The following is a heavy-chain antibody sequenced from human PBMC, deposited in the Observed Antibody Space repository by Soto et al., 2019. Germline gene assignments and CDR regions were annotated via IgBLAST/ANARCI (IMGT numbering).Heavy chain of an antibody. CDR2: ISSRSTNI. CDR1: GFTFSGYS. D-gene: IGHD6-19*01. Sequence: GSLRLSCVGSGFTFSGYSMAWVRQAPGRGLEWVASISSRSTNIDYADSVKGRFTISRDNAKNLVSLQMSSLRGEDTALYYCAKFTEPGYSSIWYYFEYWGQGTPVTVSS. V-gene: IGHV3-21*06. CDR3: AKFTEPGYSSIWYYFEY. J-gene: IGHJ4*02.